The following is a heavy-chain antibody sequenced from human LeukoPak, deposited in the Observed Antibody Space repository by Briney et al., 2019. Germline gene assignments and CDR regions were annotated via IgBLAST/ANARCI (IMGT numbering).Heavy chain of an antibody. CDR2: IIPIFGTA. D-gene: IGHD5-24*01. CDR1: GGTFSSYA. J-gene: IGHJ3*02. V-gene: IGHV1-69*05. Sequence: ASVKVSCKASGGTFSSYAISWVRQAPGQGLEWMGGIIPIFGTASYAQKFQGRVTITTDESTSTAYMELSSLRSEDTAVYYCARHGRDGYGAFDIWGQGTMVTVSS. CDR3: ARHGRDGYGAFDI.